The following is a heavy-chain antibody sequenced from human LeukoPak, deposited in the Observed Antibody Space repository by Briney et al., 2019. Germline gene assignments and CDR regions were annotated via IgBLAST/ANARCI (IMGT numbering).Heavy chain of an antibody. V-gene: IGHV4-59*01. D-gene: IGHD1-7*01. CDR1: GGSISSYY. CDR3: ARTKLELHPGGWFDP. J-gene: IGHJ5*02. Sequence: SETLSLTCTVSGGSISSYYWSWIRQPPGKGLEWIGYIYYSGSTNYNPSLKSRVTISVDTSKNQFSLKLSSVTAADTAVYYCARTKLELHPGGWFDPWGQGTLVTVSS. CDR2: IYYSGST.